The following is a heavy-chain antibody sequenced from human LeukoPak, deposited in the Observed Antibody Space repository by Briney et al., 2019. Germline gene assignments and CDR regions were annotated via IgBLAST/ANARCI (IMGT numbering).Heavy chain of an antibody. CDR2: LGRSGGSK. J-gene: IGHJ4*02. D-gene: IGHD5-24*01. CDR1: GFNFDIFA. CDR3: AKGEMATSN. Sequence: GWSLRLFCVASGFNFDIFAMSWVRQSPGGGLEWVASLGRSGGSKNYADSVKGRFTISRDNSKNTLFLQMNSLRVEDSAIYYCAKGEMATSNWGQGTLVTVSS. V-gene: IGHV3-23*01.